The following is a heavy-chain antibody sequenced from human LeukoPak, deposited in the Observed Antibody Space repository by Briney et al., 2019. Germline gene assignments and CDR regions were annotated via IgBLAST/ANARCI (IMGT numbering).Heavy chain of an antibody. J-gene: IGHJ4*02. Sequence: GGTLRLSCAASGFTFSNYAMHWVRQAPGKGLEWVAFTRLDGSKKYHADSVKGRFTISRNNTKNTLYLQMNRLRPEDTAMYYCAILGTEILLACLGDWGQGTLVTVSS. V-gene: IGHV3-30*02. CDR2: TRLDGSKK. CDR3: AILGTEILLACLGD. D-gene: IGHD3-16*01. CDR1: GFTFSNYA.